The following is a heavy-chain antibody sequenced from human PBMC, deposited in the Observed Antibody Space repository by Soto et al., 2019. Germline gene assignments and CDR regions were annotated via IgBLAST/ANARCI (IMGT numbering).Heavy chain of an antibody. CDR3: APEPGYCSSTGCYRHWFDP. V-gene: IGHV1-69*02. CDR1: GGTFSSYT. Sequence: SVNVSCKTSGGTFSSYTISWVRQAPGQGLEWMGRIIPILGIANYAQKFQGRVTITADKSTSTAYMELSSLRSEDTAVYYCAPEPGYCSSTGCYRHWFDPWGQGTLVTVSS. J-gene: IGHJ5*02. CDR2: IIPILGIA. D-gene: IGHD2-2*01.